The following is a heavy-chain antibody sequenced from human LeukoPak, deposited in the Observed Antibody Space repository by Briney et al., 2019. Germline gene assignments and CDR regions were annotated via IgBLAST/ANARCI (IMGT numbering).Heavy chain of an antibody. D-gene: IGHD4-17*01. CDR3: ARGGSDYGDYVGAFDI. Sequence: SSETLSLTCAVYGGSFSGYYWSWIRQPPGKGLEWIGEINHSGSTNYNPSLKSRVKSRVTKSLDTSKNQFSLKLCSVTAADTAVYYCARGGSDYGDYVGAFDIWGQGTMVTVSS. J-gene: IGHJ3*02. V-gene: IGHV4-34*01. CDR2: INHSGST. CDR1: GGSFSGYY.